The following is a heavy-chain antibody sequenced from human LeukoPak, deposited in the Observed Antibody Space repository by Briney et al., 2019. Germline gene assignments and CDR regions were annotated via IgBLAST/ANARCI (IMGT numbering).Heavy chain of an antibody. CDR3: ARDPRGVYGRAFDI. Sequence: GGSLRLSCAASGFTFSSYSMNWVRQAPGKGLEWVSSISSSSSYIYYADSVKGRFTISRDNAKNSLYLQMNSLRAEDTAVYYCARDPRGVYGRAFDIWGQGTMVTVSS. D-gene: IGHD2-8*02. CDR1: GFTFSSYS. V-gene: IGHV3-21*01. CDR2: ISSSSSYI. J-gene: IGHJ3*02.